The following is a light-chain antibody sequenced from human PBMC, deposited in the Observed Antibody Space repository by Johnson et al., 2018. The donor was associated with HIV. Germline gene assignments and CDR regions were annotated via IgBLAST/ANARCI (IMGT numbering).Light chain of an antibody. Sequence: QSVLTQPPSVSAAPGQKVTISCSGSSSNIGNNYVSWYRQLPRTAPKLLIYDTYKRPSRIPDRFSGSKSGTSATLGITGLQTGDEADYYCGTWDSNLSAGARVFGTGTKVTVL. V-gene: IGLV1-51*01. CDR2: DTY. J-gene: IGLJ1*01. CDR3: GTWDSNLSAGARV. CDR1: SSNIGNNY.